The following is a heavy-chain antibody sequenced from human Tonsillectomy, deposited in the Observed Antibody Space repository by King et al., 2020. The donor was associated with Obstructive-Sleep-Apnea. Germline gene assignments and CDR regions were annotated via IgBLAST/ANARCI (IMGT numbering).Heavy chain of an antibody. CDR3: ARGVAAAGFNWFDP. Sequence: QVQLQESGPGLVKPSETLSLTCTVSGGSISSYYWSWIRQPPGKGLEWIGYIYYSGSTNYNPSLKSRVTISVETSKNQFSLKLSSVTAADTAVYYCARGVAAAGFNWFDPWGQGTLVTVSS. D-gene: IGHD6-13*01. J-gene: IGHJ5*02. V-gene: IGHV4-59*01. CDR2: IYYSGST. CDR1: GGSISSYY.